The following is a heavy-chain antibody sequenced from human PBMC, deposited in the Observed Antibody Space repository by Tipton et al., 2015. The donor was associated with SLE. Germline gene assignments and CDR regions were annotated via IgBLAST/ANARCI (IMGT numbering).Heavy chain of an antibody. Sequence: TLSLTCTVSGGSISSGIYYWSWIRQPAGKGLEWIGRIYTTGSTNYNPSLKSRVTISLDTSKNQFSLRLSSVTAADTAVYYCARSYCSSTSCYRYAFDIWGQGTMVTVSS. CDR3: ARSYCSSTSCYRYAFDI. CDR1: GGSISSGIYY. J-gene: IGHJ3*02. V-gene: IGHV4-61*02. D-gene: IGHD2-2*02. CDR2: IYTTGST.